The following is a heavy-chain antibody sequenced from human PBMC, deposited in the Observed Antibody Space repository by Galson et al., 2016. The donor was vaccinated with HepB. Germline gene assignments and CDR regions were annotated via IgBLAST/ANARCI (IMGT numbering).Heavy chain of an antibody. J-gene: IGHJ5*02. CDR3: AKGRSLSAAVSIWFDP. CDR1: GFTFFNFA. CDR2: ISGSGGST. Sequence: SLRLSCAASGFTFFNFAMSWVRQAPGKGLEWVSSISGSGGSTHYADSVKGRFTISRDNSKNTLYRQMNSLRAEDTAVYYCAKGRSLSAAVSIWFDPWGQGTLVTVSS. D-gene: IGHD6-13*01. V-gene: IGHV3-23*01.